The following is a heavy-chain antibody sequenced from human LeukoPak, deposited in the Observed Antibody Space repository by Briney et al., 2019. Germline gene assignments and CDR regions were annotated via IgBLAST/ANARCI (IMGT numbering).Heavy chain of an antibody. V-gene: IGHV1-18*01. CDR1: GYSFTSNV. Sequence: ASVKVSCKASGYSFTSNVISWVRQAPGQGLEWMGWISAYNGNTNYAQKLQGRVTMTTDTSTSTAYMELRSLRSDDTAVYCCARESMVRGSKWDFDYWGQGTLVTVSS. CDR3: ARESMVRGSKWDFDY. J-gene: IGHJ4*02. D-gene: IGHD3-10*01. CDR2: ISAYNGNT.